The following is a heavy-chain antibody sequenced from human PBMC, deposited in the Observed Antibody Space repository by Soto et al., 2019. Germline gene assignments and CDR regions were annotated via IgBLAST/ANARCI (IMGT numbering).Heavy chain of an antibody. Sequence: ASVKVSCKASGYTFTSYYMHWVRQAPGQGLEWMGIINPSGGSTSYAQKFQGRATMTRDTSTSTVYMELSSLRSEDTAVYYCAVPTASMYYFDYWGQGTLVTVSS. CDR1: GYTFTSYY. J-gene: IGHJ4*02. CDR3: AVPTASMYYFDY. V-gene: IGHV1-46*01. CDR2: INPSGGST. D-gene: IGHD2-21*02.